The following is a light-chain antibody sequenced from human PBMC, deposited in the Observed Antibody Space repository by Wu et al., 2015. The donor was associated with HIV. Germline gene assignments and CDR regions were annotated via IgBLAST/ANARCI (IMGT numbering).Light chain of an antibody. J-gene: IGKJ4*01. CDR3: QQYNNWPLT. Sequence: EIVMTQSPATLSVSPGERATLSCRASQSVSSNLAWYQQKPGQAPRLVIYGASTRATGIPDSFNGGGSGTEFNLTISNMQSEDFAVYYCQQYNNWPLTFGGGTKVEIK. CDR2: GAS. V-gene: IGKV3-15*01. CDR1: QSVSSN.